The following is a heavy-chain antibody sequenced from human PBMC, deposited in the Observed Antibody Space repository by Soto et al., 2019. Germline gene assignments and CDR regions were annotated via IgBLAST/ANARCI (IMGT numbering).Heavy chain of an antibody. CDR3: ARDRGSSSVYYYGMDV. V-gene: IGHV1-2*04. Sequence: ASVKVSCKASGYTFTGYYMHWVRQSPGQGLEWMGWINPNSGGTNYAQKFQGWVTMTRDTSISTAYMELSRLRSEDTAVYYCARDRGSSSVYYYGMDVWGQGTTVTVSS. J-gene: IGHJ6*02. CDR2: INPNSGGT. CDR1: GYTFTGYY. D-gene: IGHD6-6*01.